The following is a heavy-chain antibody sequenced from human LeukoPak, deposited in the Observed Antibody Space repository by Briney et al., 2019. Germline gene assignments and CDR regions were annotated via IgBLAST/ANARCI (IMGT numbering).Heavy chain of an antibody. CDR2: IIPIFGTA. J-gene: IGHJ6*03. CDR3: ARVSFRAVAGVYYYYYMDV. D-gene: IGHD6-19*01. Sequence: GASVKVSCKASGGTFSSYAISWVRQAPGQGLEWMGGIIPIFGTANYAQKFQGRVTITADKSTSTAYMELSSLRSEDTAVYYCARVSFRAVAGVYYYYYMDVWGKGTTVTVSS. CDR1: GGTFSSYA. V-gene: IGHV1-69*06.